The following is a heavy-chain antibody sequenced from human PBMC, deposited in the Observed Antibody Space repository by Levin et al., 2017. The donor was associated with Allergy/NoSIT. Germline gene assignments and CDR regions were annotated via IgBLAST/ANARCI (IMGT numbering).Heavy chain of an antibody. J-gene: IGHJ4*02. D-gene: IGHD6-13*01. Sequence: GESLKISCKASGYIFTGNWIHWVRQAPGQGPEWMGWIDPKRGGTNYAQKFQGRVIMTRDTSISTAYMDLSSLRSDDTAVYYCARIAAGSPPGWGQGTLVTVSS. CDR3: ARIAAGSPPG. CDR2: IDPKRGGT. V-gene: IGHV1-2*02. CDR1: GYIFTGNW.